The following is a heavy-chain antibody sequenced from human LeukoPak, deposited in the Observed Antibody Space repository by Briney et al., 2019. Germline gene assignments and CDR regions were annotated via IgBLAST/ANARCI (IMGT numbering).Heavy chain of an antibody. V-gene: IGHV4-61*02. CDR3: AWGDSSGYPFDP. CDR2: IYTSGGTSGST. D-gene: IGHD3-22*01. J-gene: IGHJ5*02. Sequence: PSETLSHTCTVSGGSITSGNYYWSWFRQPAGKGLEYIGRIYTSGGTSGSTYHNPSLKSRVTISVDTSKNQFSLKLSSVTAADTAVYYCAWGDSSGYPFDPWGQGTLVTVSS. CDR1: GGSITSGNYY.